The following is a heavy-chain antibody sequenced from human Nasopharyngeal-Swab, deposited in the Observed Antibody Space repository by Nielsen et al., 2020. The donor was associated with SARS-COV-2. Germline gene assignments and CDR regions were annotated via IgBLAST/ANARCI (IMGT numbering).Heavy chain of an antibody. CDR3: ARREDNSGSYRSEYFQF. V-gene: IGHV5-51*01. J-gene: IGHJ1*01. D-gene: IGHD6-19*01. CDR2: IYPGDSGT. Sequence: VRQMPGKGLEWMGLIYPGDSGTRYSPSFQGQVTISADKTINTAYLQWSSLKASDTAIYYCARREDNSGSYRSEYFQFWGQGTLVTVSS.